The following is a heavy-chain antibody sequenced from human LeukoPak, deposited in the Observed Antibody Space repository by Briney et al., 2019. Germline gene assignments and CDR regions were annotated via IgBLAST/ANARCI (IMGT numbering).Heavy chain of an antibody. V-gene: IGHV3-30*03. CDR2: ISYDGSNE. J-gene: IGHJ5*01. CDR3: ARRFDL. Sequence: GGSLRLSCVASGFTFSNYVIHWVRQAPGKGLEWVAIISYDGSNEKYVDSVKGRFIISRDNAKNSLYLQMNSLRAEDTAVYYCARRFDLWGQGTLVTVSS. CDR1: GFTFSNYV.